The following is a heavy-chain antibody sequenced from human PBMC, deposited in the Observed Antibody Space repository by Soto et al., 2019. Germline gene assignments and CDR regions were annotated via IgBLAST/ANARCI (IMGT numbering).Heavy chain of an antibody. CDR2: IIPIFGTA. V-gene: IGHV1-69*13. CDR3: AKVRYSSPMGYYYGMDV. D-gene: IGHD6-19*01. J-gene: IGHJ6*02. Sequence: AASVKVSCKASRVAFSKFIVTWVRRAPGHGLEWVGGIIPIFGTANYAQKFQGRVTITADESTSTSYMEVNNLRSEDTAVYYCAKVRYSSPMGYYYGMDVWGQGTTVTVS. CDR1: RVAFSKFI.